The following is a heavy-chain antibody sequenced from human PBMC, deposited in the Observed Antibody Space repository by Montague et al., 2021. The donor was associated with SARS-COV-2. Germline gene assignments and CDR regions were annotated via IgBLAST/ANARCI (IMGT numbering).Heavy chain of an antibody. D-gene: IGHD4-17*01. CDR2: IYSSGST. CDR1: GGSIRRGHYY. Sequence: TLSLTCTVSGGSIRRGHYYWSWLRQPAGKGLEWIVRIYSSGSTNYNPSLKIRVTMSVDTSKNQFSLKVSSVTAADTAVYYCAGDYGYYSYYYGLDVWGQGTTVTVSS. J-gene: IGHJ6*02. CDR3: AGDYGYYSYYYGLDV. V-gene: IGHV4-61*02.